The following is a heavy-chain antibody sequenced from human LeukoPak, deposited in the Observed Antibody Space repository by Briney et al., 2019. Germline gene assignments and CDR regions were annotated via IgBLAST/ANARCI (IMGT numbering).Heavy chain of an antibody. D-gene: IGHD3-10*01. CDR2: ISHDGDNR. CDR1: GFMFSGYS. CDR3: AGDGFNFFDY. V-gene: IGHV3-33*08. J-gene: IGHJ4*02. Sequence: PGRSLTLSCAAAGFMFSGYSSHWVRQAPSKGLEWVALISHDGDNRFYADSVKGRFTISRDNSRNTLYLQMSSLRAEDTAVYYCAGDGFNFFDYWGQGTLVTVSS.